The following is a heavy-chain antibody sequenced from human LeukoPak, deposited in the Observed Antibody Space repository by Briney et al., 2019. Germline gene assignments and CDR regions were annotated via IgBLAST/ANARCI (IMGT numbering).Heavy chain of an antibody. V-gene: IGHV4-38-2*02. CDR1: HYSISSGYY. CDR3: AREGSGNTLGY. J-gene: IGHJ4*02. D-gene: IGHD2-15*01. CDR2: IYRTGST. Sequence: SETLFLTCAVSHYSISSGYYWGWIRQPPQRGLEWIATIYRTGSTYYNPSLKSRVTISVDTSKNQFSLNLSSVTAADTAVYYCAREGSGNTLGYWGQGTLVTVSS.